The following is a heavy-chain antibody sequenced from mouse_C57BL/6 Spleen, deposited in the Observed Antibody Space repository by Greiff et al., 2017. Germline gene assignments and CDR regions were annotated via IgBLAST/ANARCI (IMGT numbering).Heavy chain of an antibody. J-gene: IGHJ1*03. D-gene: IGHD2-3*01. Sequence: QVQLKQPGAELVMPGASVKLSCKASGYTFTSYWMHWVKQRPGQGLEWIGEIDPSDSYTNYNQKFKGKSTLTVEQSSSTAYMQLSSLTSEDSSVYYCARPAYDCYHWYFDVWCTGTTVTVSS. CDR1: GYTFTSYW. CDR3: ARPAYDCYHWYFDV. V-gene: IGHV1-69*01. CDR2: IDPSDSYT.